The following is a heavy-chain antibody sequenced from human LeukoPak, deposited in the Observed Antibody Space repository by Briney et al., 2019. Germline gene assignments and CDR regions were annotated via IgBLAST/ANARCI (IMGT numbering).Heavy chain of an antibody. Sequence: GESLKISCKGSGYSFTTYLIAWVRQMPGKGLEWMGIIHPGDSGARYSPSFQGQVTISADKSISTAYLQWSSLKASDTAMYYCARLRAMVRGEKGAFDIWGQGTMVTVSS. CDR1: GYSFTTYL. J-gene: IGHJ3*02. CDR3: ARLRAMVRGEKGAFDI. CDR2: IHPGDSGA. D-gene: IGHD3-10*01. V-gene: IGHV5-51*01.